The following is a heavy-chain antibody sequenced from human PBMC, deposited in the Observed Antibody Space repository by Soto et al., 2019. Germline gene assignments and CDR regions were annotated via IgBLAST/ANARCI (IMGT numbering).Heavy chain of an antibody. CDR1: GFTFSSYG. V-gene: IGHV3-30*18. CDR3: AKDFWSGYSAYGGYYYYMDV. Sequence: GGSLRLSCAASGFTFSSYGMHWVRQAPGKGLEWVAVISYDGSNKYYADSVKGRFTISRDNSKNTLYLQMNSLRAEDTAVYYCAKDFWSGYSAYGGYYYYMDVWGKGTTVTVCS. CDR2: ISYDGSNK. J-gene: IGHJ6*03. D-gene: IGHD3-3*01.